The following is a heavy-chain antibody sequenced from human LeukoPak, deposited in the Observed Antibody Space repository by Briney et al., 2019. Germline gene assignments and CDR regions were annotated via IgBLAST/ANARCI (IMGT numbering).Heavy chain of an antibody. D-gene: IGHD5-18*01. V-gene: IGHV4-59*01. J-gene: IGHJ4*02. CDR3: ARGPDTAMVDY. CDR1: GGSISSYY. Sequence: PSETLSLTCTVSGGSISSYYWSWIRQPPGKGLEWIGYIYYSGSTNYNPSLKSRVTISADTSKNQFSLKLSSVTAADTAVYYCARGPDTAMVDYWGQGTLVTVSS. CDR2: IYYSGST.